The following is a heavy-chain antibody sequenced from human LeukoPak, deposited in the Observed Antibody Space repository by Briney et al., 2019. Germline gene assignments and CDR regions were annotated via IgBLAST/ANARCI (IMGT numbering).Heavy chain of an antibody. Sequence: GESLKISCKGSGYSFTSYWIGWVRQMPGKGLEWMGIIYPGDSDTRYSPSFQGQVTISADKSISTAYLQWSSLKASDTAMYYCARPTYHYDSSGYSYYFDYWGQGTLVTVSS. D-gene: IGHD3-22*01. J-gene: IGHJ4*02. CDR2: IYPGDSDT. V-gene: IGHV5-51*01. CDR3: ARPTYHYDSSGYSYYFDY. CDR1: GYSFTSYW.